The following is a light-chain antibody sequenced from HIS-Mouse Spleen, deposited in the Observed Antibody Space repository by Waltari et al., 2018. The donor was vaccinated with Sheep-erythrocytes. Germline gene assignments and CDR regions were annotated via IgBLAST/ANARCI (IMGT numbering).Light chain of an antibody. Sequence: SYELTQPPSVSVSPGQTASITCSGDTLGDKYACWYQQKPGQSPVLVIYQDSKRPSGIPERFYGSKSGNTATLTISGTQAMDEADYYCQAWDSSTYVFGTGTKVTVL. CDR2: QDS. CDR1: TLGDKY. J-gene: IGLJ1*01. CDR3: QAWDSSTYV. V-gene: IGLV3-1*01.